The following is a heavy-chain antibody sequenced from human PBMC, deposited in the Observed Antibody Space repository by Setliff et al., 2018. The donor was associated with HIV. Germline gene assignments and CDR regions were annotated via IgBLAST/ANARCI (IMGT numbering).Heavy chain of an antibody. J-gene: IGHJ3*02. Sequence: PSETLSLTCGVSSYSISGGYYWGWLRQPPGKGLEWIGSIYHSGSAYYNPSLKSRVTISVDTSKNQFSLKMSSLTAADTAVYYCARHGGITGTTDAFDIWGQGTMVTVSS. CDR1: SYSISGGYY. D-gene: IGHD1-7*01. CDR2: IYHSGSA. CDR3: ARHGGITGTTDAFDI. V-gene: IGHV4-38-2*01.